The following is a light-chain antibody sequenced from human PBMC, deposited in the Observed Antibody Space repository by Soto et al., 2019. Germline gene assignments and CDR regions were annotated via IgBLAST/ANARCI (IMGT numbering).Light chain of an antibody. Sequence: EIVLTQSPGTLSLSPGERATLSCRASQSVGKNYLAWYQQKPGQAPRFLIYGASSRATGNPDRFSGSGTGTDFTLTTTRLEPDDFAVYYCQQYVTSTRTFAQGTKVENK. CDR3: QQYVTSTRT. CDR1: QSVGKNY. J-gene: IGKJ1*01. CDR2: GAS. V-gene: IGKV3-20*01.